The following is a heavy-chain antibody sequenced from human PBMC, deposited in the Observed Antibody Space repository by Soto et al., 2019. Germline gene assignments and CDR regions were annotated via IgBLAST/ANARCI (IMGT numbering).Heavy chain of an antibody. V-gene: IGHV3-23*01. Sequence: GGSLRLSCPASGFTFSSHAMSWVRQAPGKGLEWVSAISGGGDNTYYSDSVKGRFTISRDNSNNTLYLQMHSLRAEDTAVYFCAKGGIAAAVFDYWGQGTLVTVSS. J-gene: IGHJ4*02. CDR3: AKGGIAAAVFDY. CDR1: GFTFSSHA. D-gene: IGHD6-13*01. CDR2: ISGGGDNT.